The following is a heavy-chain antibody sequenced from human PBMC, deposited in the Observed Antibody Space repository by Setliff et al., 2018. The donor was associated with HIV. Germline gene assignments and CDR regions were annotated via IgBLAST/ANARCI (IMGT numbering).Heavy chain of an antibody. CDR3: ARHKDPPGSRWIFYYYYMDL. Sequence: SETLSLTCTVSGGSINSSSYYWGWIRQPPGKGLDWIGSISYSGGIYYNPSLKSRVTISVDTSKNQFSLRLTSVTAADTGVYYCARHKDPPGSRWIFYYYYMDLWGGGTTVTVSS. D-gene: IGHD6-13*01. J-gene: IGHJ6*03. CDR2: ISYSGGI. CDR1: GGSINSSSYY. V-gene: IGHV4-39*01.